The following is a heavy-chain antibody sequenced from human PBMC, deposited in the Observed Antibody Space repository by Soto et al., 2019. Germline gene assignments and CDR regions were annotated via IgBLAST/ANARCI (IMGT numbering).Heavy chain of an antibody. CDR1: GFTFSSHS. V-gene: IGHV3-48*02. CDR2: INSKGSII. CDR3: ARFGTHMWKDYFDY. Sequence: EVQLVESGGVLVQPGGSLRLSCAASGFTFSSHSMNWVRQAPGKGLEWVSYINSKGSIIYYSDSVKGRFTISRDNAKNSLYLQMDSLRDEVTAVYYCARFGTHMWKDYFDYWGQGTLVTVSS. D-gene: IGHD3-16*01. J-gene: IGHJ4*02.